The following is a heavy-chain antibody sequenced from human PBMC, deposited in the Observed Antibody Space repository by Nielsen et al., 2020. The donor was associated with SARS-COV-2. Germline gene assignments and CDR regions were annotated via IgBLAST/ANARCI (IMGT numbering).Heavy chain of an antibody. CDR2: IYNSGST. D-gene: IGHD3-10*01. J-gene: IGHJ3*02. CDR1: GGSINNGGYY. V-gene: IGHV4-31*03. Sequence: SETLSLTCTVSGGSINNGGYYWSWIRQHPGKGLEWVGYIYNSGSTYYNPSLKSRVTISVDTPKNQFSLKVNSVTAADTAVYYCARERIGADAFDIWGQGTMVTVSS. CDR3: ARERIGADAFDI.